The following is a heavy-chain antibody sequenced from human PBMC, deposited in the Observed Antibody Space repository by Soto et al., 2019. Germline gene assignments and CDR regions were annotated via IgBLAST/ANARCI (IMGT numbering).Heavy chain of an antibody. CDR2: IWYDGSNK. CDR1: GFTFSSYG. V-gene: IGHV3-33*01. CDR3: EREDSYGYCSDY. D-gene: IGHD5-18*01. J-gene: IGHJ4*02. Sequence: QVQLVESGGGVVQPGRSLRLSCAASGFTFSSYGMHWVRQAPGKGLEWVAVIWYDGSNKYYADSVKGRFTISRDNSKNTLYLQMNSLRAEETAVYYCEREDSYGYCSDYWGQGTLVTVSS.